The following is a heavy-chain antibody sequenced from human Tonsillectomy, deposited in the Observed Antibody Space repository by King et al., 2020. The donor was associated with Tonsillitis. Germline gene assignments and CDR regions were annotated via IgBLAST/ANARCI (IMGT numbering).Heavy chain of an antibody. CDR2: ISGSGGST. CDR3: AKDEGDSICGVIYYYYYYMDV. CDR1: GFTFSSYA. J-gene: IGHJ6*03. Sequence: VQLVESGGGLVQPGGSLRLSCAASGFTFSSYAMSWVRQAPGKGLEWVSAISGSGGSTYYADSVKGRFTISRDNSKNTLYLQMNSLRAEDTAVYYCAKDEGDSICGVIYYYYYYMDVWGKGTTVTVSS. V-gene: IGHV3-23*04. D-gene: IGHD3-3*01.